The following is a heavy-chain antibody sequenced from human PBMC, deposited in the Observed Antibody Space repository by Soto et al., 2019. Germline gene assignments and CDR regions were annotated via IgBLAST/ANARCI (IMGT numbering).Heavy chain of an antibody. Sequence: QVQLVQPGAEVKKPGASVKVSCKASGYTFTGYYMHWVRQAPGQGLEWMGWINPNSCGTNYAQKFQGRVTMTRDTSISTGYMELSRLRSDDTAVYYCAREGGTGTRWGDWFDPWGQGTLVTVSS. CDR1: GYTFTGYY. CDR3: AREGGTGTRWGDWFDP. V-gene: IGHV1-2*02. D-gene: IGHD1-7*01. J-gene: IGHJ5*02. CDR2: INPNSCGT.